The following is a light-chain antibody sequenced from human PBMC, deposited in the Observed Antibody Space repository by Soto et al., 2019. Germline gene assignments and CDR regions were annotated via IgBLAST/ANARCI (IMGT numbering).Light chain of an antibody. V-gene: IGKV2D-29*02. J-gene: IGKJ5*01. CDR1: QSLLHITGETF. CDR3: MQSTQLPPT. Sequence: DVVMTQTPLSLSVAPGQPASISCKSSQSLLHITGETFLFWYLQKPGQSPQRLIYEVSTRVSGVPDSFSGSGSGTDFTLEISRVETDDVGIYYCMQSTQLPPTFGQGTRLGIE. CDR2: EVS.